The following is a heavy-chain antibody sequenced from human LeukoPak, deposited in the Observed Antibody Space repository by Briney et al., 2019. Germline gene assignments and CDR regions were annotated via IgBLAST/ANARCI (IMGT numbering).Heavy chain of an antibody. J-gene: IGHJ6*02. Sequence: GSLRLSCAASGFTFSSYRTSWVRQAPGKGLEWVANIKQDGSEKYYVDSVKGRFTISRDNAKNSLYLQMNSLRAEDTAVYYCEAGGGGMDVWGQGTTVTVSS. D-gene: IGHD2-15*01. V-gene: IGHV3-7*03. CDR2: IKQDGSEK. CDR1: GFTFSSYR. CDR3: EAGGGGMDV.